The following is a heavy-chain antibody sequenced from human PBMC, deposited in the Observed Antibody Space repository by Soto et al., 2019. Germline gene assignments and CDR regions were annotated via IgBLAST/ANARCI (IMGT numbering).Heavy chain of an antibody. CDR2: IIPVFGRV. D-gene: IGHD3-16*01. CDR3: ANSRGGTFLGYHGMDI. CDR1: GGTFSSRA. V-gene: IGHV1-69*01. Sequence: QVQLVQSGPEVKKTGTSVKVSCKASGGTFSSRAISWVRQAPGQGLEWMGGIIPVFGRVNYAEKFQDRVTITADESTGTVYMELSSRRSEDTALYYWANSRGGTFLGYHGMDIWGQGTTVSVSS. J-gene: IGHJ6*02.